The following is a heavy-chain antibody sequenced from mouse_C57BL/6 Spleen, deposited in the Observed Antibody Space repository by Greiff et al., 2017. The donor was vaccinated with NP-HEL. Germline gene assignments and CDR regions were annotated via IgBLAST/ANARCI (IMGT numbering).Heavy chain of an antibody. CDR1: GYAFSSSW. V-gene: IGHV1-82*01. J-gene: IGHJ1*03. Sequence: VQLQQSGPELVKPGASVKISCKASGYAFSSSWMNWVKQRPGKGLEWIGRIYPGDGDTNYNGKFKGKATLTADKSSSTAYMQLSSLTSEDSAVYFCARVDYGSSPRRYFDVWGTGTTVTVSS. CDR3: ARVDYGSSPRRYFDV. CDR2: IYPGDGDT. D-gene: IGHD1-1*01.